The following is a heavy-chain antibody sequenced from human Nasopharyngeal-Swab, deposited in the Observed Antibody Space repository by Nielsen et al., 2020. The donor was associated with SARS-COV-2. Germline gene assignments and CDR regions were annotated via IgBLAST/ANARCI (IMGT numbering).Heavy chain of an antibody. Sequence: GGSLRLSCAASGFTFSSYGMHWVRQAPGKGLEWVAVIWYDGSNKYYADSVKGRFTISRDNSKNTLYLQMNSLRAEDTAVYYCASLSGGPMIPYFDYWGQGTLVTVSS. CDR3: ASLSGGPMIPYFDY. V-gene: IGHV3-33*01. J-gene: IGHJ4*02. CDR1: GFTFSSYG. CDR2: IWYDGSNK. D-gene: IGHD3-22*01.